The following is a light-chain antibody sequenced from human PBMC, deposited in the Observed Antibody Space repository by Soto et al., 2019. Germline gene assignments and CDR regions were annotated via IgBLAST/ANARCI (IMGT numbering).Light chain of an antibody. CDR1: SSDVGAYNY. V-gene: IGLV2-14*01. CDR2: EVS. J-gene: IGLJ2*01. CDR3: SSYTTTSALV. Sequence: QSVLTQPASVSGSPGQSITISCTGTSSDVGAYNYASWYQQHPGKAPKLIISEVSDRPSGISTRFTGSKSGNMASLTISGLQTEDEADYFCSSYTTTSALVFGGGTQLTVL.